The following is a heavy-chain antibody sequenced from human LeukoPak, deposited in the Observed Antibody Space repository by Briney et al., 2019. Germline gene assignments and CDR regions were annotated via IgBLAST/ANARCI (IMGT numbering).Heavy chain of an antibody. CDR2: IYYSGST. CDR3: ARAGEYYDFWSGSGYFDL. CDR1: GGSISSGDYY. V-gene: IGHV4-30-4*08. J-gene: IGHJ2*01. D-gene: IGHD3-3*01. Sequence: SQTLSLTCTVSGGSISSGDYYWGWIRQPPGKGLEWIGYIYYSGSTYYNPSLKSRVTISVDTSKNQFSLKLSSVTAADTAVYYCARAGEYYDFWSGSGYFDLWGRGTLVTVSS.